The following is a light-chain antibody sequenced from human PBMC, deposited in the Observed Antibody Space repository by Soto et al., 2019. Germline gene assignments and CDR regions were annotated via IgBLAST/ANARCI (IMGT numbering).Light chain of an antibody. J-gene: IGKJ1*01. CDR2: AAS. Sequence: EVVMTQSPGTLFLSLGETATLSCRASQSVTSNYLAWYQQKPGQAPRLLIYAASRRANGTPDRFSGSGSGTDFTHTISRLDSEDFSVYYCQQYGSALWTFAQGTKVDIK. V-gene: IGKV3-20*01. CDR1: QSVTSNY. CDR3: QQYGSALWT.